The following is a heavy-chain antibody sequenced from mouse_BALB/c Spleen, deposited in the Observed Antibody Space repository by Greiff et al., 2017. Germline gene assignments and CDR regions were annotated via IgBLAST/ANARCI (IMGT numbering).Heavy chain of an antibody. D-gene: IGHD1-1*01. CDR1: GFAFSSYD. V-gene: IGHV5-12-1*01. Sequence: DVKLVESGGGLVKPGGSLKLSCAASGFAFSSYDMSWVRQTPAKRLEWVAYISSGGGSTYYPDTVKGRFTISRVTAKNTLYLQMSSLKSEDTAMYYCARVYSSSYYFDYWGQGTTLTVAS. J-gene: IGHJ2*01. CDR3: ARVYSSSYYFDY. CDR2: ISSGGGST.